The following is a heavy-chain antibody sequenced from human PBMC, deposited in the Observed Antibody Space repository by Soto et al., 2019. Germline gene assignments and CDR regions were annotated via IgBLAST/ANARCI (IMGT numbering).Heavy chain of an antibody. CDR2: IYSGGRT. CDR3: ASPSGYSYGYNY. V-gene: IGHV3-53*01. CDR1: GFTVSSNY. J-gene: IGHJ4*02. D-gene: IGHD5-18*01. Sequence: PGGSLRLSCAASGFTVSSNYMSWVRQAPGKGLEWVSLIYSGGRTYYADSVKGRFTISRDNSKNTLYLQMNSLRAEDTAVYYCASPSGYSYGYNYWGQGTLVTVSS.